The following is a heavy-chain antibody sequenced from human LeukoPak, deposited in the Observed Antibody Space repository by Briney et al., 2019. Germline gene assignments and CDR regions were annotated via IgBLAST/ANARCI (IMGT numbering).Heavy chain of an antibody. CDR2: ISSSSSTL. CDR1: GFTFSSYS. Sequence: GGSLRLSCAASGFTFSSYSMNWVRQAPGKGLEWVSYISSSSSTLYYADSVKGRFTISRDNAKNSLYLQMSSLRAEDTAVYYCARDVSEYPSPEVTLDYWGQGTLVTVSS. J-gene: IGHJ4*02. D-gene: IGHD2-15*01. V-gene: IGHV3-48*04. CDR3: ARDVSEYPSPEVTLDY.